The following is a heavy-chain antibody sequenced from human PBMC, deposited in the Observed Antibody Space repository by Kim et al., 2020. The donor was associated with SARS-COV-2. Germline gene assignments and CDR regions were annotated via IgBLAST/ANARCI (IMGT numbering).Heavy chain of an antibody. CDR1: GGSFSGYY. V-gene: IGHV4-34*01. CDR2: INHSGST. CDR3: ARGTRQWLVRGPYYFDMDV. D-gene: IGHD6-19*01. Sequence: SETLSLTCAVYGGSFSGYYWSWIRQPPGKGLEWIGEINHSGSTNYNPSLQSRVTISVDTSKNQFSLKLSSVTAADTAVYYCARGTRQWLVRGPYYFDMDV. J-gene: IGHJ6*03.